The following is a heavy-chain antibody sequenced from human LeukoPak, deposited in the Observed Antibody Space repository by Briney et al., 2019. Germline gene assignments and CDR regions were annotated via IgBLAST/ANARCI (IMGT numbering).Heavy chain of an antibody. CDR2: IYYSGST. CDR3: AREVLVGATSWVDP. D-gene: IGHD1-26*01. J-gene: IGHJ5*02. Sequence: SETLSLTCTVSGGSISSYYWSWIRQPPWKGLEWIGYIYYSGSTNYNPSLKSRVTISVDTSKNQFSLKLSSVTAADTAVYYCAREVLVGATSWVDPWGQGTLVTVSS. CDR1: GGSISSYY. V-gene: IGHV4-59*01.